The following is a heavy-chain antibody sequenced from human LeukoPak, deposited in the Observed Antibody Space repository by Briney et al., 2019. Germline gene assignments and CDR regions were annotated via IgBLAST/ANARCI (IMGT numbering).Heavy chain of an antibody. CDR2: INHSGST. J-gene: IGHJ5*02. V-gene: IGHV4-34*01. D-gene: IGHD3-10*01. CDR3: ARGNRGSDIYGSGSYYKGRWFDP. CDR1: GGSFSGYY. Sequence: SETLSLTCAVYGGSFSGYYWSWIRQPPGKGLEWIGEINHSGSTNYNPSLKSRVTISVDTSKNQFSLKLSSVTAADTAVYYCARGNRGSDIYGSGSYYKGRWFDPWGQGTLVTVSS.